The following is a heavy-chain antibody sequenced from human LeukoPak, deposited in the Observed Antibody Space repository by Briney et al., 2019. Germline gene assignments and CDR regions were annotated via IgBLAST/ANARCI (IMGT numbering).Heavy chain of an antibody. CDR3: ARVGRGGRVSSSWSIDY. CDR2: IYYSGSA. V-gene: IGHV4-59*01. D-gene: IGHD6-13*01. Sequence: SETLSLTCTVSGGSISSYYWSWIRQPPGKGLEWIGYIYYSGSANYNPSLKSRVTISVDTSKNQFSLKLSSVTGADTAVYYCARVGRGGRVSSSWSIDYWGQGTLVTVSS. CDR1: GGSISSYY. J-gene: IGHJ4*02.